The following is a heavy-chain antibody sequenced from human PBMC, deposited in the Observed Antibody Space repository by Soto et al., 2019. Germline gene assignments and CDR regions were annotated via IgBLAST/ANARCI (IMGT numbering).Heavy chain of an antibody. CDR3: ARRRYYYDSSGYPYWYFDL. CDR2: INHSGST. V-gene: IGHV4-34*01. D-gene: IGHD3-22*01. CDR1: GGSFSGYY. J-gene: IGHJ2*01. Sequence: QVQLQQRGAGLLKPSETLSLTCAVYGGSFSGYYWSWIRQPPGKGLEWIGEINHSGSTNYNPSLKSRVTISVDTSKNQFSLKLSSVTAADTAVYYCARRRYYYDSSGYPYWYFDLWGRGTLVTVSS.